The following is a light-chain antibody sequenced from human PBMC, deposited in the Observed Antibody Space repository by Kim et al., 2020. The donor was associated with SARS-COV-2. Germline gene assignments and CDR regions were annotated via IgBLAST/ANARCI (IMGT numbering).Light chain of an antibody. J-gene: IGLJ2*01. Sequence: VALGPTVRITCQGDSPRIYYATWYQQKPGQAPILFIYGKNNRPSGIPDRFSGSSSGNTASLTITGTQAGDEADYYCNSRDSNDNVVFGGGTKLTVL. CDR3: NSRDSNDNVV. CDR2: GKN. CDR1: SPRIYY. V-gene: IGLV3-19*01.